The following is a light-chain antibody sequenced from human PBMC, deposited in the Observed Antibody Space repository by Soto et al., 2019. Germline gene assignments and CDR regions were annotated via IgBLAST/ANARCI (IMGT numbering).Light chain of an antibody. Sequence: DIQMTQPPSSLSASVGDRVTITCRASQSISSYLNWYQQKPGKAPKLLIYKASTLKSGVPSRFSGSGSGTEFTLTISSPQPDDFATYYCQHYNSYSEAFGQGTKVDIK. J-gene: IGKJ1*01. V-gene: IGKV1-5*03. CDR1: QSISSY. CDR2: KAS. CDR3: QHYNSYSEA.